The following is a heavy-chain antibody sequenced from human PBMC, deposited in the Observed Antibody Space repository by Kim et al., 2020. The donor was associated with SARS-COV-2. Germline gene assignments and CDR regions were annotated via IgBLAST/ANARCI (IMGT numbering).Heavy chain of an antibody. V-gene: IGHV4-31*03. CDR1: GGSISSGGYY. Sequence: SETLSLTCTVSGGSISSGGYYWSWIRQHPGKGLEWIGYIYYSGSTYYNPSLKSRVTISVDTSKNQFSLKLSSVTAADTAVYYCARTGLRYSYFDYWGQGTLVTVSS. J-gene: IGHJ4*02. CDR2: IYYSGST. CDR3: ARTGLRYSYFDY. D-gene: IGHD3-9*01.